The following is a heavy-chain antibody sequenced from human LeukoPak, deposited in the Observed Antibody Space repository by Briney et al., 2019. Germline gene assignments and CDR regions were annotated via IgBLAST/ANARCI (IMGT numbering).Heavy chain of an antibody. Sequence: SVTLSCKSSGCTFSSYAISWVRQAPGQGLEWMGGIILICGTANYAQTFQGRVTITTDESKSTAYMELSSLRYEDPAVYYCARGSVSSGWYPFWGQGTLVTASS. V-gene: IGHV1-69*05. J-gene: IGHJ4*02. CDR1: GCTFSSYA. D-gene: IGHD6-19*01. CDR3: ARGSVSSGWYPF. CDR2: IILICGTA.